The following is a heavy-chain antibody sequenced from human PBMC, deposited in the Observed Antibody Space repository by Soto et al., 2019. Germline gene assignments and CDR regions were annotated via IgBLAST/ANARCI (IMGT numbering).Heavy chain of an antibody. CDR2: IWYDGSNK. D-gene: IGHD4-17*01. J-gene: IGHJ5*02. Sequence: PGGSLRLSCAASGFTFSSYGMHWVRQAPGKGLEWVAVIWYDGSNKYYADSVKGRFTISRDNSKNTLYLQMNSLRAEDTAVYYCARDFGDDYASPEVGLNWFAPWGQGTLVTVSS. CDR3: ARDFGDDYASPEVGLNWFAP. CDR1: GFTFSSYG. V-gene: IGHV3-33*01.